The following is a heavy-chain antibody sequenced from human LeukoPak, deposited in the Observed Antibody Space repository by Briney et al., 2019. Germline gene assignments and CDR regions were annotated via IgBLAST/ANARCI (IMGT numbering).Heavy chain of an antibody. CDR3: ARLSDLYNGTYLLDS. CDR2: GDHFGGA. D-gene: IGHD1-26*01. CDR1: GHSVTSYY. V-gene: IGHV4-59*02. Sequence: SETLSLTCTVSGHSVTSYYWSWLRQPPPKGLEWIGYGDHFGGAIYNPSLKRRVPISVDSSKSQFSLRLTSVTAADTAVYHCARLSDLYNGTYLLDSWSQGTLVTVSS. J-gene: IGHJ4*02.